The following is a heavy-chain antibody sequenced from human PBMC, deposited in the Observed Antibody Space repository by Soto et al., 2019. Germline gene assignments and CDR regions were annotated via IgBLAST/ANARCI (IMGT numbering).Heavy chain of an antibody. Sequence: GESLKISCRGSGYSFTSYWIGWVRQMPGEGLEWMGIIYPGDSDTRYSPSFQGQVTISADKSIGTAYLQWSSLKASDTAMDYCARVGAYRGYENFFDIWAHGTLVTVPS. D-gene: IGHD5-12*01. CDR2: IYPGDSDT. CDR3: ARVGAYRGYENFFDI. CDR1: GYSFTSYW. J-gene: IGHJ4*01. V-gene: IGHV5-51*01.